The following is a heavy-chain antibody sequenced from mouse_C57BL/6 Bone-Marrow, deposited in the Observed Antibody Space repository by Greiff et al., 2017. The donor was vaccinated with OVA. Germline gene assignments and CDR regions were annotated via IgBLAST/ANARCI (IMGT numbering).Heavy chain of an antibody. CDR2: ISSGGSYT. CDR3: ARLSGT. D-gene: IGHD3-2*02. Sequence: DVQLVESGGDLVKPGGSLKLSCAASGFTFSSYGMSWVRQTPDKRLEWVATISSGGSYTYYPDSVKGRFTISRDNAKNTLYLQMSSLKSEDTAMYYCARLSGTWGQGTLVTVSA. CDR1: GFTFSSYG. J-gene: IGHJ3*02. V-gene: IGHV5-6*01.